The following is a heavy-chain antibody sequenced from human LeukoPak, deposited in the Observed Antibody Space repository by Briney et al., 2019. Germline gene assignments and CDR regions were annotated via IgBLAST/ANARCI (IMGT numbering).Heavy chain of an antibody. J-gene: IGHJ4*02. CDR1: GSTFTSYY. D-gene: IGHD1-1*01. CDR3: AKELPSLNEHHFFVC. Sequence: ASVKVSCKASGSTFTSYYMHWVRQAPGHGLEWMGWINPNSGGTNYAQKFPGRVTMTRDTSISTAYLELRRLRSDDPAAPYCAKELPSLNEHHFFVCWGEGALVTVSS. V-gene: IGHV1-2*02. CDR2: INPNSGGT.